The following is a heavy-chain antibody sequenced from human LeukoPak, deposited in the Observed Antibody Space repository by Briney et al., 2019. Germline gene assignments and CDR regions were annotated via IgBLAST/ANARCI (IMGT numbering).Heavy chain of an antibody. CDR2: TYYRSKWYN. V-gene: IGHV6-1*01. CDR1: GDSVSSNSAA. CDR3: VRDRITMVRGVIMGNWFDP. J-gene: IGHJ5*02. D-gene: IGHD3-10*01. Sequence: SQTLSLTCAISGDSVSSNSAAWNWIRQSPSRGLEWLGRTYYRSKWYNDYAVSVKSRITINPDTSKNQFSLQLNSVTPEDTAVYYCVRDRITMVRGVIMGNWFDPWGQGTLVTVSS.